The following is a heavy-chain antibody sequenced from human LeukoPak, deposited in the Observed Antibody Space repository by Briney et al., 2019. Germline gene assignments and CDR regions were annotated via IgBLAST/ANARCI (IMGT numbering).Heavy chain of an antibody. CDR2: ISSSGSII. J-gene: IGHJ4*02. CDR3: ASRESGSYLR. CDR1: GFTFSNYE. Sequence: GGSLRVSCAASGFTFSNYEMNWVRQAPGKGLEWVSYISSSGSIIHYADSVKGRFTISRDNAKNSLYLQMNSLRAEDTAVYLCASRESGSYLRWGQGTLVTVSS. V-gene: IGHV3-48*03. D-gene: IGHD1-26*01.